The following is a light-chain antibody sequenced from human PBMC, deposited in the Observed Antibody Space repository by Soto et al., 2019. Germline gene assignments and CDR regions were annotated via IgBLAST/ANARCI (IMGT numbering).Light chain of an antibody. CDR3: QQYGSSPRT. CDR2: GAS. J-gene: IGKJ1*01. V-gene: IGKV3-20*01. CDR1: QSVRSSS. Sequence: EIVLPQSPGTLSLSPGERATLSCRASQSVRSSSLAWYQQKPGQAPRLLIYGASSRATGIPDRFSGSGSGTDFTLTISRLEPEDFAVYYCQQYGSSPRTFGQGTKVEIK.